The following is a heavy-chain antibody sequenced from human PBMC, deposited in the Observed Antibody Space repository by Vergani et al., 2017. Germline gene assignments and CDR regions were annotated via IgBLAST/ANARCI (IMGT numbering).Heavy chain of an antibody. CDR2: INPNSGGT. CDR3: ARDLTVGATWGY. Sequence: QVHLVQSGAEVKKPGSSVKVSCRSSGDSFNNFPITWVRQAPGQGLEWMGWINPNSGGTNYAQKFQGRVTMTRDTSISTAYMELSRLRSDDTAVYYCARDLTVGATWGYWGQGTLVTVSS. CDR1: GDSFNNFP. V-gene: IGHV1-2*02. J-gene: IGHJ4*02. D-gene: IGHD1-26*01.